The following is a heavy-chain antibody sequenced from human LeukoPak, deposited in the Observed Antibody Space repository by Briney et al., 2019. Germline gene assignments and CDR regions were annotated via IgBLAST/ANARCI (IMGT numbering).Heavy chain of an antibody. CDR2: IYPGDSDA. V-gene: IGHV5-51*01. CDR1: GYSFTSYW. Sequence: GESLKISCKGSGYSFTSYWIGWVRQVPGKGLKWMGSIYPGDSDARYSPSFQGQVTISADKSISTAYLQWSSLKASDTAMYYCARRRDLYSGSYYPFDYWGQGTLVTVSS. D-gene: IGHD1-26*01. J-gene: IGHJ4*02. CDR3: ARRRDLYSGSYYPFDY.